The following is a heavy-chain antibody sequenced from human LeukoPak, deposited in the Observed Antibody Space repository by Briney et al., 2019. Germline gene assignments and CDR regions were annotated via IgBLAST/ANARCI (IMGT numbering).Heavy chain of an antibody. CDR3: AKVATPNTLDALDI. D-gene: IGHD1/OR15-1a*01. Sequence: GGSLRLSCAASGFTFSSYGMTWVRQAPGKGLEWVSLISLSDSIFYADSVKGRFTISRDNSKSTVHLQMDGLRVDDTAVYYCAKVATPNTLDALDIWGQGTMVTVSS. J-gene: IGHJ3*02. CDR1: GFTFSSYG. CDR2: ISLSDSI. V-gene: IGHV3-23*01.